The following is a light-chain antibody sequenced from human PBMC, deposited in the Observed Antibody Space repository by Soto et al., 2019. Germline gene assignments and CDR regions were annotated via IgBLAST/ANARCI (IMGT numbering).Light chain of an antibody. Sequence: PGERATLSCRSSQSVGTRLAWYQHKTGQAPSLLMSGASSRATGIPDRFSGSGSETDFTLTISRLEPEDFAVYYCQQYGSSPLTFGGGTKVDIK. CDR3: QQYGSSPLT. J-gene: IGKJ4*01. CDR2: GAS. CDR1: QSVGTR. V-gene: IGKV3-20*01.